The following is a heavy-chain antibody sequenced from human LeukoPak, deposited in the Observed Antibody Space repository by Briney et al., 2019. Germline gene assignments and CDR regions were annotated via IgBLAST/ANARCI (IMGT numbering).Heavy chain of an antibody. J-gene: IGHJ4*02. Sequence: PGGSLRLSCAASGFTFSSYAMSWVRQAPGKGLEWVSAISGSGGSTHYADSVKGRFTISRDNSKNTLYLQMNSLRAEDTAVYYCAKLVGYHYDSSGYYHFDYWGQGTLVTVSS. CDR3: AKLVGYHYDSSGYYHFDY. CDR2: ISGSGGST. D-gene: IGHD3-22*01. V-gene: IGHV3-23*01. CDR1: GFTFSSYA.